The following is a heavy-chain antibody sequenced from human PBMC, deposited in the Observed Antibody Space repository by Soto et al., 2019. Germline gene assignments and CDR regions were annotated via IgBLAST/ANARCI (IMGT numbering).Heavy chain of an antibody. CDR2: ISAYNGNT. J-gene: IGHJ5*02. V-gene: IGHV1-18*04. CDR3: ARDPRRSRFLDHNWLDP. CDR1: GYTFTSYG. Sequence: GASVKVSCKASGYTFTSYGISWVRQAPGQGLEWMGWISAYNGNTNYAQKLQGRVTMTTDTSTSTAYMELRSLRSDDTAVYYCARDPRRSRFLDHNWLDPCGQGTLVTVYS. D-gene: IGHD3-3*01.